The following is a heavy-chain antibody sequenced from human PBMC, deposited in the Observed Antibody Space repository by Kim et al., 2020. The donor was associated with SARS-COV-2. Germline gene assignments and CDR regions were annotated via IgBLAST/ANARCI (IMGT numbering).Heavy chain of an antibody. Sequence: GGSLRLSCAASGFSFSDFFMSWIRQAPGKGLEWVSYISGSGTSIYYADSVKGRFTIYRDNAKNSLYLQMSSLRAEDTAVYYCVRVDGDYAYWGQGTQVTVSS. D-gene: IGHD4-17*01. CDR3: VRVDGDYAY. CDR1: GFSFSDFF. CDR2: ISGSGTSI. J-gene: IGHJ4*02. V-gene: IGHV3-11*01.